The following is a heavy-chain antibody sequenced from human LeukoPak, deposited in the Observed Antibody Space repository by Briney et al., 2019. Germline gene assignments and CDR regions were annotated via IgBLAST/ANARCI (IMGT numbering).Heavy chain of an antibody. CDR3: GRDPTGDYVGAFEF. CDR2: IHGNGETT. Sequence: PGGSLRLSCVGSGFTFSRYGLIWVRQAPGKGLEWVSGIHGNGETTYYGDSVKGRFTISRDNSKSTLYLQMNSLRVEDTAEYFCGRDPTGDYVGAFEFWGQGTKVAVSS. V-gene: IGHV3-23*01. J-gene: IGHJ3*01. CDR1: GFTFSRYG. D-gene: IGHD3-16*01.